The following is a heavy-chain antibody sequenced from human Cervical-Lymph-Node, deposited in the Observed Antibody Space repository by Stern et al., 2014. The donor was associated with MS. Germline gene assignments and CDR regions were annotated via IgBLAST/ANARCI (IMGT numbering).Heavy chain of an antibody. CDR2: IDWGNDK. CDR3: ARTSYSGSYVFDY. J-gene: IGHJ4*02. V-gene: IGHV2-70*01. D-gene: IGHD1-26*01. Sequence: QVTFRESGPALVKPTQTLTLTCTFSGFSLSTSGMCVSWIRQPPGKALEWLALIDWGNDKSYSTSLKPRLTISKDTSKNQVVLTMTNMDPVDTATYYCARTSYSGSYVFDYWGQGTLVTVSS. CDR1: GFSLSTSGMC.